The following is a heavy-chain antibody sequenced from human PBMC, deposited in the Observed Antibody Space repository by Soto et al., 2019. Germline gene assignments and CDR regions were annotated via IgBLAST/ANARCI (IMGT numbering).Heavy chain of an antibody. CDR3: AKEGGSGSYYPYYYYYGMDV. J-gene: IGHJ6*02. CDR2: ISGSGGST. Sequence: EVQLLESGGGLVQPGGSLRLSCAASGFTFSSYVMSWVRQAPGKGLEWVSAISGSGGSTYYADSVKGRFTISRDNSKNTLYLQMNSLRAEDTAVYYCAKEGGSGSYYPYYYYYGMDVWGQGTTVTVSS. D-gene: IGHD3-10*01. CDR1: GFTFSSYV. V-gene: IGHV3-23*01.